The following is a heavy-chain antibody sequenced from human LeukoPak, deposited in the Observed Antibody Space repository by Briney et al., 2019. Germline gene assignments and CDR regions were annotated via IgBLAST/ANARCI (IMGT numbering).Heavy chain of an antibody. CDR1: GFTVSSNY. V-gene: IGHV3-66*04. CDR3: ARLSNLYGDYIDY. J-gene: IGHJ4*02. Sequence: GRSLRLSCAASGFTVSSNYMSWVRQAPGKGLEWVSVIYSGGSTYYADSVKGRFTISRDNSKNTLYLQMNSLRAEDTAVYYCARLSNLYGDYIDYWGQGTLVTVSS. CDR2: IYSGGST. D-gene: IGHD4-17*01.